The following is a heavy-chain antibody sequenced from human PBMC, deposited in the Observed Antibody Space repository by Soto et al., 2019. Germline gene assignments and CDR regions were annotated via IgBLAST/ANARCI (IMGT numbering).Heavy chain of an antibody. V-gene: IGHV4-34*01. D-gene: IGHD3-10*01. Sequence: KPSETLSLTCAVYGGSFSGYYWSWIRQPPGKGLEWIGEINHSGSTNYNPSLKSRVTISVDTSKNQFSLKLSSVTAADTAVYYCAREPRQPFASGSYDYWGQGTLVT. CDR2: INHSGST. CDR3: AREPRQPFASGSYDY. J-gene: IGHJ4*02. CDR1: GGSFSGYY.